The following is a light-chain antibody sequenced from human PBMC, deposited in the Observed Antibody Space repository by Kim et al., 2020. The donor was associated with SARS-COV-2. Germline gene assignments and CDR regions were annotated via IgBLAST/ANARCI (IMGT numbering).Light chain of an antibody. V-gene: IGKV1-NL1*01. CDR1: QDISNS. CDR3: HQYSGTLGT. CDR2: AAS. J-gene: IGKJ1*01. Sequence: DIQMTQSPSSLSASVGDAVTITCRASQDISNSLAWYQQKPGKAPRLLHYAASTLHSGVPSRFSGSGSGSDYTLTINSLQPEDFATYYCHQYSGTLGTFGQGTKVDIK.